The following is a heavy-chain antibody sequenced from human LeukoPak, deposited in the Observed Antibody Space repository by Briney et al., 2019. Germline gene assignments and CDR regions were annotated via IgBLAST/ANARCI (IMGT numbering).Heavy chain of an antibody. CDR1: GFTFKLSA. D-gene: IGHD3-10*02. V-gene: IGHV3-23*01. CDR3: ARDRGPYVAIGNNWLDP. J-gene: IGHJ5*02. CDR2: ITGFGTDT. Sequence: PGGSLRLACEASGFTFKLSAMNWVRQAPGKGREWVSSITGFGTDTYYADSVKGRFTVSRDNSKSTLYLQMNSLRAEDTAVYYCARDRGPYVAIGNNWLDPWGQGTLVTVSS.